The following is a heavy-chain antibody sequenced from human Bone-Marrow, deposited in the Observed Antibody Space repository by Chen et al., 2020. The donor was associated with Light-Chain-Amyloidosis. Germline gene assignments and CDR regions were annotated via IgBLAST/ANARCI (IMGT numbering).Heavy chain of an antibody. D-gene: IGHD3-9*01. Sequence: EVQLVESGGGLLQRGGSLRLSCAASGFAFSSYAMSWVRQAPGKGLEWVSTIRGGGASRDYGDAVKGRLTISRDNSKHARFLQMNSLRAEDTAVYYCAKDISYDDILPGYPADAFDIWGQGTMVTVSS. CDR3: AKDISYDDILPGYPADAFDI. CDR2: IRGGGASR. J-gene: IGHJ3*02. V-gene: IGHV3-23*04. CDR1: GFAFSSYA.